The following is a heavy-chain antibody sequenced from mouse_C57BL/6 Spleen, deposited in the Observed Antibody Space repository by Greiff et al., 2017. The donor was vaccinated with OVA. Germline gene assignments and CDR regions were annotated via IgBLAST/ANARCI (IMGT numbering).Heavy chain of an antibody. J-gene: IGHJ2*01. CDR3: ARIGSYDYDGGGDFDY. Sequence: EVQLQQSGPELVKPGASVKISCKASGYTFTDYYMNWVKQSHGKSLEWIGDINPNNGGTSYNQKFKGKATLTVDKSSSTAYMELRSLTSEDSAVYYCARIGSYDYDGGGDFDYWGQGTTLTVSS. D-gene: IGHD2-4*01. CDR1: GYTFTDYY. V-gene: IGHV1-26*01. CDR2: INPNNGGT.